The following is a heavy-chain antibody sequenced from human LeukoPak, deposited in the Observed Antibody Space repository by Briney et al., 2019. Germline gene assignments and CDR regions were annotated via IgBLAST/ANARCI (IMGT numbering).Heavy chain of an antibody. CDR2: IYYSGST. V-gene: IGHV4-39*01. Sequence: SETLSLTCTVSGGSISSSSYYWGWIRQPPGKGLEWIGSIYYSGSTYYNLSLKSRGTISVDTSKNHFSLKLSSVTAADTAVYYCASHNDSSGYYYVGYYYYYGMDVWGQGTTVTVSS. CDR1: GGSISSSSYY. D-gene: IGHD3-22*01. J-gene: IGHJ6*02. CDR3: ASHNDSSGYYYVGYYYYYGMDV.